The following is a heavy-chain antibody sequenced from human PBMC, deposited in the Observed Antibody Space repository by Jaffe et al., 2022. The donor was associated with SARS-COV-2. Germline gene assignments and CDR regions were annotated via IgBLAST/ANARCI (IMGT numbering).Heavy chain of an antibody. J-gene: IGHJ4*02. D-gene: IGHD6-19*01. Sequence: DVQLLESGGGLVQPGGSLRLSCVASGFTFRTYAMGWVRQAPEKGLEWVSGISGGSTYHAESVKGRFTISRDNSKNTLYLQMDSLRADDTAVYYCTRTVSSGWLDWGQGISVTVSS. CDR3: TRTVSSGWLD. CDR2: ISGGST. V-gene: IGHV3-23*01. CDR1: GFTFRTYA.